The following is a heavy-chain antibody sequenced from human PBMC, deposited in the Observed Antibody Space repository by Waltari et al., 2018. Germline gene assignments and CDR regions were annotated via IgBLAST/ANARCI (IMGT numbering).Heavy chain of an antibody. D-gene: IGHD6-13*01. V-gene: IGHV4-59*01. J-gene: IGHJ3*02. CDR2: IYYSGST. CDR3: ARGSWSPIDAFDI. Sequence: QVQLQESGSGLVKPSETLSLTCTVSGGAISSYYWSWIRQPPGKGLAWIGYIYYSGSTNYNPSLKSRVTISVDTSKNQFSLKLSSVTAADTAVYYCARGSWSPIDAFDIWGQGTMVTVAS. CDR1: GGAISSYY.